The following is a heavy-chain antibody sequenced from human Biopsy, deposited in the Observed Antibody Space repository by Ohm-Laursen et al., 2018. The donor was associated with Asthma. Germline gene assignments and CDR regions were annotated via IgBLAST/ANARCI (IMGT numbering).Heavy chain of an antibody. D-gene: IGHD3-10*01. CDR1: GYTFNSAG. Sequence: AASVKVSCKTSGYTFNSAGITWVRQAPGQGLEWMGWISVYNGNTKVAQKFQDRVTMITDTSTSTAYMELRSLRSDDTAVYFCARAVDYSHYYGIDVWGQGTTVTVS. CDR3: ARAVDYSHYYGIDV. J-gene: IGHJ6*02. CDR2: ISVYNGNT. V-gene: IGHV1-18*01.